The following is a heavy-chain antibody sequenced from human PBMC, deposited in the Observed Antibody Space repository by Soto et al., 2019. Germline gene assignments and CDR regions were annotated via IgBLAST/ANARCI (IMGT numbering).Heavy chain of an antibody. CDR1: GGSISSGGYY. Sequence: QVELQESGPGLVKPSQTLSLTCTVSGGSISSGGYYWSWVRQHSGKGLEWIGYIYDNGSTYYNPARKIRVTKTANTSKYQYSRKLTSENAADTALYYVANQATGWHPDYWGQGTLVTVSS. CDR2: IYDNGST. J-gene: IGHJ4*02. V-gene: IGHV4-31*03. D-gene: IGHD6-19*01. CDR3: ANQATGWHPDY.